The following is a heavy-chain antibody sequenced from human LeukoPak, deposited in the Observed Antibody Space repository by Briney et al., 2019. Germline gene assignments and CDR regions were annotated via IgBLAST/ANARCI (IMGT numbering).Heavy chain of an antibody. CDR1: GYSISTGYY. V-gene: IGHV4-38-2*02. J-gene: IGHJ6*03. D-gene: IGHD3-3*01. Sequence: PSETLSLTCTVSGYSISTGYYWDRIRQPPGEGLEWIGSIYYSGSTYYNPSLKGRVTISRDTSKNQFSLKLSSVTAADTAVYYCAFSYYDFWSGYFSGPYYYYMDVWGKGTTVTVSS. CDR3: AFSYYDFWSGYFSGPYYYYMDV. CDR2: IYYSGST.